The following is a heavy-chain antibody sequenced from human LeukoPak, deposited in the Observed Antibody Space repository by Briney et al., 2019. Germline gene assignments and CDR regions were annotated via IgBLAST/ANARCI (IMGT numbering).Heavy chain of an antibody. CDR3: AKELTRPNRPVAGLNY. D-gene: IGHD6-19*01. Sequence: GGSLRLSCAASGFTFSSYGMHWVRQAPGKGLEWVSVISYDGSNKYYPDSVKGRFTISRDDSKNTLYLQMNSLRTEDTAVYYCAKELTRPNRPVAGLNYWGQGTLVTVSS. CDR1: GFTFSSYG. V-gene: IGHV3-30*18. J-gene: IGHJ4*02. CDR2: ISYDGSNK.